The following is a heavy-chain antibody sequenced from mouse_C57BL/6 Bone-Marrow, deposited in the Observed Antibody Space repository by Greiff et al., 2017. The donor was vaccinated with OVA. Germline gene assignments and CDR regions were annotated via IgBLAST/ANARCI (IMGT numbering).Heavy chain of an antibody. J-gene: IGHJ3*01. CDR3: TRDRIYYYGSSSSFAY. CDR1: GYTFTDYE. D-gene: IGHD1-1*01. Sequence: QVQLKQSGAELVRPGASVTLSCKASGYTFTDYEMHWVKQTPVHGLEWIGAIDPETGGTAYNQKFKGKAILTADKSSSTAYMELRSLTSEDSAVYYCTRDRIYYYGSSSSFAYWGQGTLVTVSA. CDR2: IDPETGGT. V-gene: IGHV1-15*01.